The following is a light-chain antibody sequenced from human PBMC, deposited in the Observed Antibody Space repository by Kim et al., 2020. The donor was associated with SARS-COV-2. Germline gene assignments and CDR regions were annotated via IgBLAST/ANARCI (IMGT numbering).Light chain of an antibody. CDR3: QQTHSPPRT. CDR2: AAS. J-gene: IGKJ1*01. CDR1: QSISSY. Sequence: DIQMTQSPSSLSASVGDRVTITCRASQSISSYLNWYQQKPGKAPKLLMYAASSLQSGVPSRFSGSGSGTDFTLTISSLQVEDFATYYCQQTHSPPRTFGQGTKVDIK. V-gene: IGKV1-39*01.